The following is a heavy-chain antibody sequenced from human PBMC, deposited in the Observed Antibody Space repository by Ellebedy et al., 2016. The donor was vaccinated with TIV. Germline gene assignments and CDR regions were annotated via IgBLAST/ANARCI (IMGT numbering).Heavy chain of an antibody. Sequence: AGSLRLSXTASGFTFSSYWMHWVRQAPGKGLEWVAVIWNDGSNEDYAASVKGRFTISRDDSKNTLYLQMNSLRGEDTAVYYCARPDSEDNYMDVWGKGTAVTVSS. V-gene: IGHV3-33*08. CDR2: IWNDGSNE. J-gene: IGHJ6*03. CDR3: ARPDSEDNYMDV. CDR1: GFTFSSYW.